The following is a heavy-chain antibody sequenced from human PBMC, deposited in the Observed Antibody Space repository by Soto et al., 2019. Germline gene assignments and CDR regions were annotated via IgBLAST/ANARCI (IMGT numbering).Heavy chain of an antibody. CDR2: INSDGSST. V-gene: IGHV3-74*01. J-gene: IGHJ5*02. CDR3: ARDRVAVAYNWFDP. Sequence: GGSLRLSCAASGFTFSSYWMHWVRQAPGKGLVWVSRINSDGSSTSYADSVKGRFTISRDNTKNTLYLQMNSLRAEDTAVYYCARDRVAVAYNWFDPWGQGTLVTVSS. CDR1: GFTFSSYW. D-gene: IGHD6-19*01.